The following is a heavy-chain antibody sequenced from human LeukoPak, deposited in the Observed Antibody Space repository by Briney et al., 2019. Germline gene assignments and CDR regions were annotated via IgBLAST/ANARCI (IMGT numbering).Heavy chain of an antibody. CDR2: IRYDGSNR. J-gene: IGHJ4*02. D-gene: IGHD2-21*01. Sequence: GGSLRLSXAASGFTFSSYGMHWVRQAPGKGLEWVTFIRYDGSNRYYADSVKGRFTISRDNSKNTLYPQMNSLRAEDTAVYYCAKGGDVRSPFDYWGQGTLVTVSS. CDR1: GFTFSSYG. CDR3: AKGGDVRSPFDY. V-gene: IGHV3-30*02.